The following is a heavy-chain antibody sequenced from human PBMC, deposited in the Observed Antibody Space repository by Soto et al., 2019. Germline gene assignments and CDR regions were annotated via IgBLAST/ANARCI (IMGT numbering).Heavy chain of an antibody. CDR3: ARDPLITGHDAFDI. V-gene: IGHV1-2*04. D-gene: IGHD1-20*01. J-gene: IGHJ3*02. CDR1: GYTFTVYY. Sequence: ASVKVSCKASGYTFTVYYMHWVRQAPGQGLEWMGWINPNSGGTNYAQKFQGWVTMTRDTSISTAYMELSRLRSDDTAVYYCARDPLITGHDAFDIWGQGTMVTVSS. CDR2: INPNSGGT.